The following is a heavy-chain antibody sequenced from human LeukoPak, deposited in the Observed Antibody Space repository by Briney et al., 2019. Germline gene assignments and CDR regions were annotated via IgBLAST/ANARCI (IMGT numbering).Heavy chain of an antibody. V-gene: IGHV1-2*02. CDR1: GYTFTGCY. Sequence: ASVKVSCKASGYTFTGCYMHWVRQAPGQGLEWMGWINPNSGGTNYAQKFQGRVTMTRDTSISTAYMELSRLRSDDTAVYYCARVPYYDLYYFDYWGQGTLVTVSS. J-gene: IGHJ4*02. D-gene: IGHD3-22*01. CDR2: INPNSGGT. CDR3: ARVPYYDLYYFDY.